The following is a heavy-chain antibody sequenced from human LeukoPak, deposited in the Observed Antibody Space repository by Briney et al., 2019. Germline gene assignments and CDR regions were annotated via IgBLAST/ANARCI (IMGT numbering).Heavy chain of an antibody. V-gene: IGHV3-21*01. CDR1: GFTFSSYS. J-gene: IGHJ4*02. CDR2: ISSSSSYI. Sequence: PGGSLRLSCAASGFTFSSYSMNWVRQAPGKGLEWVASISSSSSYIYYADSVKGRFTISRDNAKNSLYLQMNSLRAEDTAVYYCARDTGAYYDSGGLDYWGQGTLVTVSS. D-gene: IGHD3-22*01. CDR3: ARDTGAYYDSGGLDY.